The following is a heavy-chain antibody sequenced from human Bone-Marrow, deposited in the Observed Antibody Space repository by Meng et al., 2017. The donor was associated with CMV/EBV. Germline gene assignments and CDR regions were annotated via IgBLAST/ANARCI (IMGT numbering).Heavy chain of an antibody. CDR2: IYYSGST. CDR1: GGSISSSSYY. CDR3: ARDPIGYYDSSGHDY. J-gene: IGHJ4*02. V-gene: IGHV4-39*01. D-gene: IGHD3-22*01. Sequence: SEPLSLTCTVSGGSISSSSYYLGWIRQPPGKGLEWIGSIYYSGSTYYNPSLKSRVTISVDTSKNQFSLKLSSVTAADTAVYYCARDPIGYYDSSGHDYWGQGTLVTVSS.